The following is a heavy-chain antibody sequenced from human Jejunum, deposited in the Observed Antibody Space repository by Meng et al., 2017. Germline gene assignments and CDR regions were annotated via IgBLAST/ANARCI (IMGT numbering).Heavy chain of an antibody. J-gene: IGHJ4*02. V-gene: IGHV6-1*01. CDR2: TYYRSKYYN. D-gene: IGHD3-10*02. CDR3: ARDWGDVRGGFDF. CDR1: GDSVSSNSAA. Sequence: HGQLPPSDPGLVKPSQTLSLTWAISGDSVSSNSAAWNWIRQSPSRGLEWLGRTYYRSKYYNDYALSVKSRITINPDTSKNQFSLQLNSVTPEDTAIYYCARDWGDVRGGFDFWGQGTLVTVSS.